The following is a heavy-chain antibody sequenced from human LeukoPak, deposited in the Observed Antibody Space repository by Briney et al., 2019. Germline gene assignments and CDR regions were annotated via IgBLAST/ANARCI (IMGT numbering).Heavy chain of an antibody. J-gene: IGHJ6*02. Sequence: PSETLSLTCSVSDGSINSYYWNWIRRPPGKGLEWIGYIYYNGNTNYSPSLKSRVTMTVDTSKNLFSLKVSSVTAADTAVYYCARGRSNYYGMDVWGQGTTVTVSS. D-gene: IGHD1-26*01. CDR3: ARGRSNYYGMDV. V-gene: IGHV4-59*01. CDR2: IYYNGNT. CDR1: DGSINSYY.